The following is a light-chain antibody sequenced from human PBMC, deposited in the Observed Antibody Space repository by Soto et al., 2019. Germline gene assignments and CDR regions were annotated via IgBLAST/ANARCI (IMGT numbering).Light chain of an antibody. V-gene: IGKV3-15*01. CDR3: QQYNSWPRT. CDR2: AAS. Sequence: EIVMTQSLATLSVSAGERATLSCRASQSVSSNLAWYQQKPGQAPRVLIYAASTRATGIPDRFSGSGSGTEFTLTISSLHSEDFAVYYCQQYNSWPRTFGQGTKV. J-gene: IGKJ1*01. CDR1: QSVSSN.